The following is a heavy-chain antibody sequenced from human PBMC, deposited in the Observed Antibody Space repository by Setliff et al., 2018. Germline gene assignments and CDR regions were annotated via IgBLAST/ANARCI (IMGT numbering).Heavy chain of an antibody. CDR1: GFSITSGYF. J-gene: IGHJ4*02. V-gene: IGHV4-38-2*01. D-gene: IGHD2-2*01. CDR3: ARLSCSSNSCPFDF. Sequence: PSETLSLTCAVSGFSITSGYFWGWIRQPPGKGLEWIGSLYHSGTTYYNPSLKSRLTMSVDTSKNQFTLKVISVTAADTAAYYCARLSCSSNSCPFDFWVQGTLVTVSS. CDR2: LYHSGTT.